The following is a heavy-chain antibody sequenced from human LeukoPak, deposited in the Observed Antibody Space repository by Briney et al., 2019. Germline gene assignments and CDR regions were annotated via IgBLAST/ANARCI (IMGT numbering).Heavy chain of an antibody. Sequence: SETLSLTCTVSGGSIGSHYWTWIRQTPGKGLEWIGYVYDIGSTKYNPSLKSRVTISVDTSRNQFSLRLSSVTAADTAVYYCARGGVLKSVDYWGQGTLVAVSS. CDR2: VYDIGST. J-gene: IGHJ4*02. V-gene: IGHV4-59*11. D-gene: IGHD3-16*01. CDR1: GGSIGSHY. CDR3: ARGGVLKSVDY.